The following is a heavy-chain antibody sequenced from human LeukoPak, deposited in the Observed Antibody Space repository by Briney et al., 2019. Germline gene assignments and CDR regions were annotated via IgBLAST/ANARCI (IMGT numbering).Heavy chain of an antibody. Sequence: ASVKVSCKASGYTFTGYYMHWVRQAPGQGLEGMGWINPNSGGTNYAQKFQGRVTITRDTAISTAYMELSRLRSDDTAVYYCARDPQDCSGGSCYAGLYYMDVWGKGTTVTVSS. D-gene: IGHD2-15*01. CDR3: ARDPQDCSGGSCYAGLYYMDV. J-gene: IGHJ6*03. V-gene: IGHV1-2*02. CDR1: GYTFTGYY. CDR2: INPNSGGT.